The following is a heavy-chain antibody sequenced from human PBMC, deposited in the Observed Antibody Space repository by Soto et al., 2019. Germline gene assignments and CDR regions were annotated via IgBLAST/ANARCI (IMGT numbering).Heavy chain of an antibody. CDR3: ARGGTAESDF. J-gene: IGHJ4*02. D-gene: IGHD2-21*02. CDR1: GYTFTGYG. CDR2: ASPLSATT. Sequence: QAKLVQSGAEVKEPGASVKVSCKASGYTFTGYGITWVRQAPGQGREWMGWASPLSATTNYAPKFQGRVTMTTDTSKNMEYTELRSLRCDDTAVYYFARGGTAESDFWGQGTLVTVSS. V-gene: IGHV1-18*01.